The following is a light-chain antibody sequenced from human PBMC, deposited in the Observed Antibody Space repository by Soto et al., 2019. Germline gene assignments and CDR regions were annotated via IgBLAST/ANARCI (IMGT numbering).Light chain of an antibody. Sequence: DIQMTQSPSSLSASVGDRVTITCRASQVITNDLSWYQQKPGEPPKRLIYAASTLHSGVPSRFSGSGSGTEFTLTISSLQPEDFATYFCLQHNSYPRTFGQGTKVEIK. V-gene: IGKV1-17*01. CDR3: LQHNSYPRT. CDR1: QVITND. CDR2: AAS. J-gene: IGKJ1*01.